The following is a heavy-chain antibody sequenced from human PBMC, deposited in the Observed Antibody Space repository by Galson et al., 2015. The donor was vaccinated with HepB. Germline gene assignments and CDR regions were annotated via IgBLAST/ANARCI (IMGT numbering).Heavy chain of an antibody. V-gene: IGHV3-23*01. CDR3: AKVPRNIITIVRGVIIAYFDS. J-gene: IGHJ4*02. CDR1: GFTFNNHA. Sequence: SLRLSCAASGFTFNNHAMRWVRHAPGKGLEWVSAITGSGDKTYYADSLTGRFTVSRDNSRNTLYLQMNSLRAEDTALYYCAKVPRNIITIVRGVIIAYFDSWGQGTLVTVSS. CDR2: ITGSGDKT. D-gene: IGHD3-10*01.